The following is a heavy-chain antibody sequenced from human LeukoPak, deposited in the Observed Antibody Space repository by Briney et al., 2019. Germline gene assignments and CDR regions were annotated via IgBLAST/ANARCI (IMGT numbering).Heavy chain of an antibody. CDR1: GFTFSTYG. Sequence: GGSLTLSCAASGFTFSTYGMTWVRQAPGKGLEWVSAISGSGSSTYYADSVKGRFTISRDNAKNSLYLQMNSLRAEDTAVYYCARGGTDYGDYRWFDPWGQGTLVTVSS. D-gene: IGHD4-17*01. CDR3: ARGGTDYGDYRWFDP. V-gene: IGHV3-23*01. CDR2: ISGSGSST. J-gene: IGHJ5*02.